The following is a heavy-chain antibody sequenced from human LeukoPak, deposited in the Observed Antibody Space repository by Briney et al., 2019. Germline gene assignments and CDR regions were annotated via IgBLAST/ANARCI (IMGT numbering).Heavy chain of an antibody. CDR2: IYTSGST. D-gene: IGHD3-22*01. Sequence: PSQTLSLTCTVSGGSISSGSYYWSWIRQPAGKGLEWIGRIYTSGSTNYNPSLKSRVTISVDTSKNQFSLKLSSVTAADTAVYYFARWGRTGYDSSGYYYELGAFDIWGQGTMVTVSS. CDR3: ARWGRTGYDSSGYYYELGAFDI. V-gene: IGHV4-61*02. CDR1: GGSISSGSYY. J-gene: IGHJ3*02.